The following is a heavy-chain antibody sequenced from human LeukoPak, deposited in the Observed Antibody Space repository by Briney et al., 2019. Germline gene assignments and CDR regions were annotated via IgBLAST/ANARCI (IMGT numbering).Heavy chain of an antibody. D-gene: IGHD5-18*01. Sequence: GGSLRLSCVASGFTFSDSYMSWIRQAPGKGLEWVSYISSSRRYTNYADSVKGRFTISRDSAKNSLYLQMNSLRAEDTAVYYCARFSDGRGYNYGYFIDYWGQGTLVTVSS. V-gene: IGHV3-11*03. CDR1: GFTFSDSY. CDR3: ARFSDGRGYNYGYFIDY. CDR2: ISSSRRYT. J-gene: IGHJ4*02.